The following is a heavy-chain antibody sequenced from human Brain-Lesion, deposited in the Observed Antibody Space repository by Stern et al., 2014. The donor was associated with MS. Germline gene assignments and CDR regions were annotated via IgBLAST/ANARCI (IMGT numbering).Heavy chain of an antibody. CDR2: IYYSGNT. Sequence: QLQLQESGPGLVKPSETLSLTCTVAGGSVSSTSYAWAWIRQPPGKGLEWIGTIYYSGNTYYSPSLKSRLTISLDTSKDQFSPQLGFVTAADTAVYYCAGEEDIRYCSGGSCTGNWFDPWGQGTLVTVSS. V-gene: IGHV4-39*01. D-gene: IGHD2-15*01. CDR3: AGEEDIRYCSGGSCTGNWFDP. CDR1: GGSVSSTSYA. J-gene: IGHJ5*02.